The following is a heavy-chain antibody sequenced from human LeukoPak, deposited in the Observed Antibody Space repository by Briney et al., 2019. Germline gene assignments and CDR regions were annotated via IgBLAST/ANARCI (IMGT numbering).Heavy chain of an antibody. V-gene: IGHV4-39*01. CDR2: IFYSGNT. J-gene: IGHJ4*02. Sequence: SETLSLTCTVSGGSISSSSYYWGWIRQPPGRGLERIASIFYSGNTYFNPSLQSRVTISLDTSKNQFSLKLSSVTAADTAVYYCARLDSGNYLVNYWGQGTLVTVSS. CDR1: GGSISSSSYY. CDR3: ARLDSGNYLVNY. D-gene: IGHD1-26*01.